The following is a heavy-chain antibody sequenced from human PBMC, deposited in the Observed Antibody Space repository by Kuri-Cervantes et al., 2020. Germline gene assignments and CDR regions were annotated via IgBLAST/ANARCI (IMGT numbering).Heavy chain of an antibody. CDR3: ARGRIAAAGTRWFDP. CDR2: IHYSGTT. Sequence: ESLKISCTVSIGSISSISYYWGWVRQPPGKGLEWIVSIHYSGTTYYNPSLKSRVTISVDTSKNQFSLKLSSVTAADTAVYYCARGRIAAAGTRWFDPWGQGTLVTVSS. D-gene: IGHD6-13*01. J-gene: IGHJ5*02. CDR1: IGSISSISYY. V-gene: IGHV4-39*07.